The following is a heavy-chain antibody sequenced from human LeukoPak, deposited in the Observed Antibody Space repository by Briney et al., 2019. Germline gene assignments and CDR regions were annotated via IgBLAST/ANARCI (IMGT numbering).Heavy chain of an antibody. V-gene: IGHV3-23*01. Sequence: GGSLRLSCAASGFTFSSYSMNWVRQAPGKGLEWVSAISGSGGSTYYADSVKGRFTISRDNSKNTLYLQMNSLRAEDTAVYYCAKAEDWYYYDSSGYWPFDYWGQGTLVTVSS. CDR1: GFTFSSYS. CDR3: AKAEDWYYYDSSGYWPFDY. CDR2: ISGSGGST. J-gene: IGHJ4*02. D-gene: IGHD3-22*01.